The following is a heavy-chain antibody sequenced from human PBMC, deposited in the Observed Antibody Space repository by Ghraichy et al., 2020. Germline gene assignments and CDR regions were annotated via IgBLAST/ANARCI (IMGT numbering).Heavy chain of an antibody. CDR2: ISSSSRTI. V-gene: IGHV3-48*01. CDR1: GFTFSRDS. J-gene: IGHJ6*02. D-gene: IGHD4-17*01. CDR3: ARDPRATVTTDYYYGVDV. Sequence: GESLRLSCAASGFTFSRDSMNWVRQAPGKGLEWISYISSSSRTIFYADSVKGRFTVSRDNAKNSLYLQMNSLRAEDTAMYYCARDPRATVTTDYYYGVDVWGQGTTVTVSS.